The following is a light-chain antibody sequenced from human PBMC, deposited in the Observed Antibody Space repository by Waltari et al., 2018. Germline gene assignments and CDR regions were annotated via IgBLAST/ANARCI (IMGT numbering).Light chain of an antibody. CDR1: QSLLHTNKKNY. V-gene: IGKV4-1*01. Sequence: DIVVTQSPDSLAVSLGDRATIHCKSSQSLLHTNKKNYLAWFQLRPGQPPKLLIYWASTRESGVPGRFSGSGSGTDFTLTISGLQAEDVAVYYCQQYYSTPNTFGQGTKLEIK. CDR3: QQYYSTPNT. CDR2: WAS. J-gene: IGKJ2*01.